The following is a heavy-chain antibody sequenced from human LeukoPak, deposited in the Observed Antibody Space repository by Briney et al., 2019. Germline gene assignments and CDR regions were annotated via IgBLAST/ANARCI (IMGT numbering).Heavy chain of an antibody. V-gene: IGHV1-8*01. CDR1: GYTFTSYD. CDR3: ARGGDCSSTSCYRGYWFDP. D-gene: IGHD2-2*02. Sequence: GASVKVSCKASGYTFTSYDIYWVRQAPGQGLEWMGWMNPNSGNTGYVQKFQGSVTMTRNTSISTAYMELSSLRSEDTAVYYCARGGDCSSTSCYRGYWFDPWGQGTLVTVSS. CDR2: MNPNSGNT. J-gene: IGHJ5*02.